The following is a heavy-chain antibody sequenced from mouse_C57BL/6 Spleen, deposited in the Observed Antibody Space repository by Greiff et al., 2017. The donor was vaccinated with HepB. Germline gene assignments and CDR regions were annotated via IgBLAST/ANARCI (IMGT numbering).Heavy chain of an antibody. D-gene: IGHD2-4*01. V-gene: IGHV1-80*01. CDR1: GYAFSSYW. CDR2: IYPGDGDT. Sequence: QVQLKESGAELVKPGASVKISCKASGYAFSSYWMNWVKQRPGKGLAWIGQIYPGDGDTNYNGKFKGKATLTADKSSSTAYMQLSSLTSEDYAVYVCARPYYEYDGLACWGQGTLVTVSA. J-gene: IGHJ3*01. CDR3: ARPYYEYDGLAC.